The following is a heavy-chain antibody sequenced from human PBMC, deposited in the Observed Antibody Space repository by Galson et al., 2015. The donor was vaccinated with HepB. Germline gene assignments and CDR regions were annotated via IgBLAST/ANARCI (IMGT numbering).Heavy chain of an antibody. V-gene: IGHV4-39*01. J-gene: IGHJ4*02. CDR3: ARRRIVVDFFDH. D-gene: IGHD2-2*01. Sequence: ETLSLTCAVSGGSISDTTYYWAWIRQPPGKGLEWIGSIYFSGSTFYNRSLKSRVTISVATSKSELSLKLSSVTAADTAVYFCARRRIVVDFFDHWGQGILVTVSS. CDR1: GGSISDTTYY. CDR2: IYFSGST.